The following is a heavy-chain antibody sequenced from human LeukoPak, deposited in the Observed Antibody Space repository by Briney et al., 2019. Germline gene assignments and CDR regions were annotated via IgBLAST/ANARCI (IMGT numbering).Heavy chain of an antibody. CDR1: GFTFSRYW. J-gene: IGHJ3*02. CDR2: INSDGSST. CDR3: VLDLFSSFAFDI. V-gene: IGHV3-74*01. D-gene: IGHD3/OR15-3a*01. Sequence: PGGSLRLSCAASGFTFSRYWMHWVRQAPGKGLLWVSRINSDGSSTYYADSVKGRFTTSRDNAKSALHLQMNSLTAEDTAVYYCVLDLFSSFAFDIWGQGTMVTVSP.